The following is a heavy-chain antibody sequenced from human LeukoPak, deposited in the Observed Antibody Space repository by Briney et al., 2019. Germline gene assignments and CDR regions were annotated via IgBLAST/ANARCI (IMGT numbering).Heavy chain of an antibody. Sequence: GGSLRLSCAASGLTFSSYAMSWVRQAPGKGLEWVSAISGSGGSTYYADSVEGRFTISRDNSKNTLYLQMNSLRAEDTAVYYCAKDLIVVVDMDAFDIWGQGTMVTVSS. CDR3: AKDLIVVVDMDAFDI. V-gene: IGHV3-23*01. CDR2: ISGSGGST. CDR1: GLTFSSYA. J-gene: IGHJ3*02. D-gene: IGHD3-22*01.